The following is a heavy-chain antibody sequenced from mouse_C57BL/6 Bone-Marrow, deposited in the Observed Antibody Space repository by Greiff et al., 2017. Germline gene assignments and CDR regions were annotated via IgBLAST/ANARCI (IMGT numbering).Heavy chain of an antibody. CDR1: GYTFTSYW. CDR2: INPSSGGT. Sequence: QVQLQQPGTELVKPGASLKLSCKASGYTFTSYWMHWVQQTPGQGLEWIGNINPSSGGTYYTENFKSRVTLTVDKSSSTAYMQLSSLTSEDSAVYYCARRGSTMVTENTMDYWGQGTSVTVSS. D-gene: IGHD2-2*01. V-gene: IGHV1-53*01. J-gene: IGHJ4*01. CDR3: ARRGSTMVTENTMDY.